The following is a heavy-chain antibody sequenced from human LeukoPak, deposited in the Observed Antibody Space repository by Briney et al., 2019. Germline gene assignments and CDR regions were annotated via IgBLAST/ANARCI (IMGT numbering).Heavy chain of an antibody. Sequence: KSGGSLRLSCAASGFTFDDYAMHWVRQPPGKGLEWIGYIYYSGSTNYNPSLKSRVTISVDTSKSQFSLKLSSVTAADTAVYYCARALREGVIWFGEFTDYYYYYMDVWGKGTTVTVSS. J-gene: IGHJ6*03. CDR1: GFTFDDYA. V-gene: IGHV4-59*01. CDR3: ARALREGVIWFGEFTDYYYYYMDV. D-gene: IGHD3-10*01. CDR2: IYYSGST.